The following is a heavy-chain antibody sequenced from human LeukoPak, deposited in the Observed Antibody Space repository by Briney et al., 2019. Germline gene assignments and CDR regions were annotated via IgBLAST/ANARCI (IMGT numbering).Heavy chain of an antibody. Sequence: PGGSLRLSCAASGFSFNNYAMSWVRQAPGKGLEWVPAISTTGGSTYYADSVKGRFTISRYNSKNTLSLQMDSLRVEDTAVYYCAKDWTTVVTPKGYYFDTWGQGTLVTVSS. V-gene: IGHV3-23*01. CDR1: GFSFNNYA. J-gene: IGHJ4*02. CDR2: ISTTGGST. D-gene: IGHD4-23*01. CDR3: AKDWTTVVTPKGYYFDT.